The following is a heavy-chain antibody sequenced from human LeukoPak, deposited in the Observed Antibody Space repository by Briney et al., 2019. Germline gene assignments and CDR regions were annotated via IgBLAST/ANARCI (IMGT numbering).Heavy chain of an antibody. J-gene: IGHJ6*03. V-gene: IGHV4-38-2*01. CDR1: GYSISSGHY. Sequence: SETLSLTCAVSGYSISSGHYWIWIRQPPGKGLEYIGNIYHSGSSHYNPSLKSRVTISVDTSNNQFSLKLSSVTAADTAVYYCARAKNPYYYYYYMDFWGRGTTVTVSS. CDR2: IYHSGSS. CDR3: ARAKNPYYYYYYMDF.